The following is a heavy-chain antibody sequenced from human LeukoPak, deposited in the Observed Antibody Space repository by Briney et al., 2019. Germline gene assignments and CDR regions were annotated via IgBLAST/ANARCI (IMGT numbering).Heavy chain of an antibody. D-gene: IGHD6-19*01. CDR1: GFTFRNYA. Sequence: GGSLRLSCAASGFTFRNYAMSWVRQAPGKGLEWVSSISSSSSYIYYADSVKGRFTISRDNAKNSLYLQMNSLRAEDTAVYYCASAHTGYSSGWNDYWGQGTLVTVSS. CDR2: ISSSSSYI. CDR3: ASAHTGYSSGWNDY. J-gene: IGHJ4*02. V-gene: IGHV3-21*01.